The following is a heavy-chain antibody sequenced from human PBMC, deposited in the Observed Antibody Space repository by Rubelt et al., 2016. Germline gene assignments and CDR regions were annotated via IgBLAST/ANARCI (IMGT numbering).Heavy chain of an antibody. CDR1: GFSFSDYY. V-gene: IGHV3-11*06. CDR3: ARGATPVVLDI. D-gene: IGHD5-12*01. J-gene: IGHJ3*02. Sequence: VQLVESGGGLVQPGGSLRLSCAASGFSFSDYYLSWIRPDPERGLGWISYISPTTGFTKYAESVKGGVTISRDNARNSLYLHMDSLGAEDTAVYYCARGATPVVLDIWGQGTMVTVSS. CDR2: ISPTTGFT.